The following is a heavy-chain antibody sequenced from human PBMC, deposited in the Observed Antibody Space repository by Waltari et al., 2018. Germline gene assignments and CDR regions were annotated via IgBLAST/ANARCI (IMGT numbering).Heavy chain of an antibody. CDR2: IDYSGST. V-gene: IGHV4-39*01. CDR1: GCSISSSSYS. D-gene: IGHD2-2*01. CDR3: ARVHATYYYMDV. J-gene: IGHJ6*03. Sequence: QLQLQESGPGLVKPSETLSLTCTVSGCSISSSSYSWGWIRQPPGKGLEWIGSIDYSGSTDYNPALKSRVTISVDTSKNQFSLKLSSVTAADTAVYYCARVHATYYYMDVWGKGTTVTVSS.